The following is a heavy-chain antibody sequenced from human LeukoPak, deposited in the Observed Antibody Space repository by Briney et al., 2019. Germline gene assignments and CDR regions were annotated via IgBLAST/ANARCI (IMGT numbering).Heavy chain of an antibody. CDR1: GYTFTSYG. CDR3: ARDRGYDILTGYYRANDY. J-gene: IGHJ4*02. V-gene: IGHV1-18*01. D-gene: IGHD3-9*01. CDR2: ISAYNGNT. Sequence: RASVKVSCKASGYTFTSYGISWVRQAPGQGLEWMGWISAYNGNTNYAQKLQGRVTMTTDTSTSTAYMELRSLRSDDTAVYYCARDRGYDILTGYYRANDYWGQGTLVTVSS.